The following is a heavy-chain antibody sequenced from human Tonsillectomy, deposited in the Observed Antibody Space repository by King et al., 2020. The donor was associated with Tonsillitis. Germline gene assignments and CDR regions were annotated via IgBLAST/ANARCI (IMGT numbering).Heavy chain of an antibody. CDR2: IIPIFGTA. CDR3: AREAKFGELSSFVGDAFDI. J-gene: IGHJ3*02. Sequence: QLVQSGAEVKTPGSSVKVSCKASGGTFSSYAVSWVRQAPGQGLEWMGGIIPIFGTAKYAQKFQGRVTITADESTSTAYINLSSLRSEDTAVYYCAREAKFGELSSFVGDAFDIWGQGTMVTVSS. V-gene: IGHV1-69*01. D-gene: IGHD3-10*01. CDR1: GGTFSSYA.